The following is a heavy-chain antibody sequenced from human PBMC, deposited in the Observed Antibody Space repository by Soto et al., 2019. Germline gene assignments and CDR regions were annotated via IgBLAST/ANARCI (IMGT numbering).Heavy chain of an antibody. CDR3: ARDKGRSPLDY. D-gene: IGHD2-15*01. CDR2: ISSSSSTI. V-gene: IGHV3-48*01. Sequence: EVQLVESGGGLVQPGGSLRLSCAASGFTFSSYSMNWVRQAPGKGLEWVSYISSSSSTIYYADSVKGRFTSSRDNAKNSLNRQRNSLRAEDTAVYYCARDKGRSPLDYWGQGTLVTVSS. CDR1: GFTFSSYS. J-gene: IGHJ4*02.